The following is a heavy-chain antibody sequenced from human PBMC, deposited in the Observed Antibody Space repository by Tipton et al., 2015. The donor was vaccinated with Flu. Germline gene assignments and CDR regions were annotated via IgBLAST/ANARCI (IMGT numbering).Heavy chain of an antibody. D-gene: IGHD3-16*01. V-gene: IGHV4-38-2*02. CDR2: IFNTGST. CDR1: GDSIRSDYY. Sequence: TLSLTCTISGDSIRSDYYWGWIRQPPGKGLEWIGHIFNTGSTYHKPSLKSRVTISINTSKNQFSLKVFSVTAADTAVYYCARGWGDYDYVWGSYRRPHPDYFDYWCQGTLVPVSS. CDR3: ARGWGDYDYVWGSYRRPHPDYFDY. J-gene: IGHJ4*02.